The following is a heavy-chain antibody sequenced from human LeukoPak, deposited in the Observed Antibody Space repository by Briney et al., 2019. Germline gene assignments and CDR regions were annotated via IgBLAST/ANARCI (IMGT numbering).Heavy chain of an antibody. Sequence: GGSLRLSCAASGFTFSDYYMTWIRRAPGKGLEWVSYISTSSGFTNYADSVRGRFTISRDNPKNSLYLQMNTLRAEDTAVYYCAKGSPPGDWGQGTLVTVSS. V-gene: IGHV3-11*05. CDR3: AKGSPPGD. D-gene: IGHD3-16*01. J-gene: IGHJ4*02. CDR1: GFTFSDYY. CDR2: ISTSSGFT.